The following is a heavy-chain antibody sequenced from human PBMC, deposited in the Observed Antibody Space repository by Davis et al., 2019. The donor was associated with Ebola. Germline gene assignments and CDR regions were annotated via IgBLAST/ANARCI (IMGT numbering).Heavy chain of an antibody. D-gene: IGHD2-2*02. CDR3: AGIVVVPAAIRSYWYFDL. J-gene: IGHJ2*01. CDR2: IYYSGST. CDR1: GGSISSYY. V-gene: IGHV4-59*01. Sequence: PSETLSLTCTVSGGSISSYYWSWIRQPPGKGLEWIGYIYYSGSTNYNPSLKSRVTISVDTSKNQFSLKLSSVTAADTAVYYCAGIVVVPAAIRSYWYFDLWGRGTLVTVSS.